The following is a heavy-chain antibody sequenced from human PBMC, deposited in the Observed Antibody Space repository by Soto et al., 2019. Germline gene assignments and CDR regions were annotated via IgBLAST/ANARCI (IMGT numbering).Heavy chain of an antibody. J-gene: IGHJ6*02. CDR2: ISSSSSTI. V-gene: IGHV3-48*02. D-gene: IGHD6-6*01. CDR1: GFTFSSYS. CDR3: ARDLDFLSARYYYYGIDV. Sequence: GGSLRLSCAASGFTFSSYSMNWVRQAPGKGLEWVSYISSSSSTIYYADSVKGRFTISRDNAKNSLYLQMNSLRDEDTAVYYCARDLDFLSARYYYYGIDVGAQGTTVPVSS.